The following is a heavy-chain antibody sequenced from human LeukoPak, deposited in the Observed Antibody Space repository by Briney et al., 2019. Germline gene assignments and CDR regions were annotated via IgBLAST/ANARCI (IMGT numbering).Heavy chain of an antibody. D-gene: IGHD3-22*01. CDR2: IYYSGST. CDR1: GGSISGYY. J-gene: IGHJ4*02. CDR3: ARASYDSSGFYYFDY. V-gene: IGHV4-59*01. Sequence: SETLSLTCAVSGGSISGYYWSWIRQPPGKGLEWIGYIYYSGSTNYNPSLKSRVTISVDTSKNQFSLKLSSVTAADTAVYYCARASYDSSGFYYFDYWGQGTLVTVSS.